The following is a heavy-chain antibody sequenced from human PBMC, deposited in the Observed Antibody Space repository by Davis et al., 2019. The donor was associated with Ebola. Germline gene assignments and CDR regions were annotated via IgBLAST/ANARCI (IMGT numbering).Heavy chain of an antibody. CDR1: GFTVSSNY. V-gene: IGHV3-23*01. J-gene: IGHJ4*02. CDR3: AKSYTSSWYAH. Sequence: GGSLRLSCAASGFTVSSNYMSWVRQAPGKGLEWVSTIRDPGGRTFYADSVRGRFTISRDNSKNTLYLQMNSLRAEDTAVYYCAKSYTSSWYAHWGQGTLVTVSS. D-gene: IGHD6-13*01. CDR2: IRDPGGRT.